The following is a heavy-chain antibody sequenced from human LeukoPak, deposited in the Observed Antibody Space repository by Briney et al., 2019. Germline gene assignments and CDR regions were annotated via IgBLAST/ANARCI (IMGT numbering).Heavy chain of an antibody. J-gene: IGHJ4*02. CDR3: ARQTRGSYPYFAY. CDR1: GGSISSYY. CDR2: IYHSGST. Sequence: SETLSLTCTVSGGSISSYYWGWIRQPPGKGLEWIGSIYHSGSTYYNPSLKSRVTISVDTSKNQFSLKLSSVTAADTAVYYCARQTRGSYPYFAYGGQGPLVPVSS. D-gene: IGHD1-26*01. V-gene: IGHV4-38-2*02.